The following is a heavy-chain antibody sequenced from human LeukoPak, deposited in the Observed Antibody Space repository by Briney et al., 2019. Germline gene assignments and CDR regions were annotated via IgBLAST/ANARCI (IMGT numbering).Heavy chain of an antibody. CDR2: ISYDGNDK. CDR1: RFAFSDFD. J-gene: IGHJ4*02. D-gene: IGHD5-18*01. CDR3: ARDRDTAMGL. V-gene: IGHV3-30-3*01. Sequence: PGGSLRLSCAASRFAFSDFDKIWVRQAPGKGLEWVAIISYDGNDKYYTDSVKGRFTISRDKSKNTLYLQMNRLRAEDTAVYYCARDRDTAMGLWGQGTLVTVSS.